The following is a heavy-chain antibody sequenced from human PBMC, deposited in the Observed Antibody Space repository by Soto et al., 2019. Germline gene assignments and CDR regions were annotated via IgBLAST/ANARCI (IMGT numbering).Heavy chain of an antibody. CDR3: ARWSYLDY. J-gene: IGHJ4*02. D-gene: IGHD3-3*01. CDR2: ISGSDGKT. Sequence: PGGSLRLSCAASGFSFGGYALSWVRQAPGKGLEWVSTISGSDGKTFYADSVKGRFSISRDTSQNTLYLQMNSLRADDTAIYCCARWSYLDYWGQGTRVTVSS. V-gene: IGHV3-23*01. CDR1: GFSFGGYA.